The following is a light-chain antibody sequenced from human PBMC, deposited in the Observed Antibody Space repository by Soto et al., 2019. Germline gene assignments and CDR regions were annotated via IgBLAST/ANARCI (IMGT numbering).Light chain of an antibody. Sequence: EIVLTQSPATLSLSPGDRATLSCRASQSVSSYLAWYQQKPGQAPRLLIYDASNRATGIPARFSGSGSGTDFTLTISSLEPEDFAVYYCQQRGNWPITFGQGTRLEIK. CDR2: DAS. V-gene: IGKV3-11*01. CDR1: QSVSSY. J-gene: IGKJ5*01. CDR3: QQRGNWPIT.